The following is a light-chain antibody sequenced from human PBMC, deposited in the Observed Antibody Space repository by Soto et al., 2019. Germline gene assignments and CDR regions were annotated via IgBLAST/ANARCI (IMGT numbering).Light chain of an antibody. Sequence: QSALTQPASVSGSPGQSITISCTGTSSDVGGYNYVSWYQQHPGKAPKLMIYDVSNRPSGVSNRFSGSKPGNTASLTISGLQAEDEADYYCSSYTSSSTLEGVFGTGTKLTVL. CDR1: SSDVGGYNY. J-gene: IGLJ1*01. CDR2: DVS. V-gene: IGLV2-14*01. CDR3: SSYTSSSTLEGV.